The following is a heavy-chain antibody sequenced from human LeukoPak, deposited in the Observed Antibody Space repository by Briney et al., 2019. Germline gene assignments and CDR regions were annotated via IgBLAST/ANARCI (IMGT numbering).Heavy chain of an antibody. V-gene: IGHV3-30*03. CDR1: GFTFSSYG. Sequence: GRSLRLSCAASGFTFSSYGMHWVRQAPGKGLEWVAVISYDGSNEYYADSVKGRFTISRDNSKNTLYLQMNSLRAEDTAVYYCAREVETGDAFDIWGQGTMVTVSS. CDR3: AREVETGDAFDI. D-gene: IGHD1-1*01. J-gene: IGHJ3*02. CDR2: ISYDGSNE.